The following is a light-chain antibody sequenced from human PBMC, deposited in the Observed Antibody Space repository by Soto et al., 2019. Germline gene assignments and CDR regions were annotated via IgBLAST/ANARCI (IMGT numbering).Light chain of an antibody. V-gene: IGKV3-15*01. Sequence: EIVMTQSPATLSVSPGERATLSCRASQSVRTNLAWYQQKPGQAPRLLIYGASTRATGIPVRFRGSGSGTEFTLTISSLQSEDFAVYYCQQYNDWPPLTFGGGTKVEIK. CDR3: QQYNDWPPLT. J-gene: IGKJ4*01. CDR2: GAS. CDR1: QSVRTN.